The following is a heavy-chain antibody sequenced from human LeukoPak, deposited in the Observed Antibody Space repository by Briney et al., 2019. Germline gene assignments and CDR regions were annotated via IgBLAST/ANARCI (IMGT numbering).Heavy chain of an antibody. Sequence: QTLSLTCAISGDSVSSNNATWNWIRQSPSRGLEWLGRTYYTSQWYNDYAVSVKSRITINPDTSKNQFSLHLNSVTPEDTAVYYCARSDIGWSTYFDYWGQGTLVTVSS. V-gene: IGHV6-1*01. CDR3: ARSDIGWSTYFDY. J-gene: IGHJ4*02. CDR2: TYYTSQWYN. D-gene: IGHD2-15*01. CDR1: GDSVSSNNAT.